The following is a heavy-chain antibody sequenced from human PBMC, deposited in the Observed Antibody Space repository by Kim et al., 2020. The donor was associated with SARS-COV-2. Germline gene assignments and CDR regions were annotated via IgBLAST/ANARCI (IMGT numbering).Heavy chain of an antibody. J-gene: IGHJ4*02. CDR2: ISSSGSTI. CDR3: AREANTRLFDY. Sequence: GGSLRLSCAASGFTFSSYEMNWVRQAPGKGLEWVSYISSSGSTIYYADSVKGRFTISRDNAKNSLYLQMNSLRAEDTAVYYCAREANTRLFDYWGQGTLVTVSS. V-gene: IGHV3-48*03. D-gene: IGHD2-15*01. CDR1: GFTFSSYE.